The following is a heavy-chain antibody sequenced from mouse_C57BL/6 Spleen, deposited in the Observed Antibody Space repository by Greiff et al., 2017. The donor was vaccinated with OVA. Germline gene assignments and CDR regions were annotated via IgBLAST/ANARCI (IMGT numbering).Heavy chain of an antibody. CDR3: ARWTVVATDYAMDY. CDR2: INPNYGTT. D-gene: IGHD1-1*01. V-gene: IGHV1-39*01. Sequence: EVQLQQSGPELVKPGASVKISCKASGYSFTDYNMNWVKQSNGKSLEWIGVINPNYGTTSYNQKFKGKATLTVDQSSSTAYMQLNSLTSEDSAVYDCARWTVVATDYAMDYWGQGTSVTVSS. CDR1: GYSFTDYN. J-gene: IGHJ4*01.